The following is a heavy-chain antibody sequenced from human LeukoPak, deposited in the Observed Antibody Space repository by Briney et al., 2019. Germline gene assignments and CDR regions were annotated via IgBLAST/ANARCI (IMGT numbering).Heavy chain of an antibody. CDR3: ARDSGYDYYYYGMDV. J-gene: IGHJ6*02. V-gene: IGHV4-59*01. CDR2: IYYSGST. D-gene: IGHD5-12*01. CDR1: GGSISSYY. Sequence: SETLSLTYTVSGGSISSYYWSWIRQPPGKGLEWIGYIYYSGSTNYNPSLKSRVTISVDTSKNQFSLKLSSVTAADTAVYHCARDSGYDYYYYGMDVWGQGTTVTVSS.